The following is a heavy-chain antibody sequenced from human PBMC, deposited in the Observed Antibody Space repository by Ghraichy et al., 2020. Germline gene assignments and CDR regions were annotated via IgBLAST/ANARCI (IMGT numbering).Heavy chain of an antibody. J-gene: IGHJ6*02. V-gene: IGHV1-18*01. CDR1: GYTFTNYN. CDR3: ARATHYYYGMDV. Sequence: ASVKVSCKASGYTFTNYNIAWVRQAPGQGLEWMGWINAQNGDTNYAQRVQDRVTMTTDTSTSTAYMDLRSLRPDDTAVYFCARATHYYYGMDVWGQGTTVTVSS. CDR2: INAQNGDT.